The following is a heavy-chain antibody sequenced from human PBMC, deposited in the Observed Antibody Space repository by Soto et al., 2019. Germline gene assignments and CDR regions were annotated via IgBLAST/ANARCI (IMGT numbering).Heavy chain of an antibody. V-gene: IGHV3-30-3*01. CDR3: ARAHTYYDILTGYPYFDY. CDR1: GGTFSSYA. D-gene: IGHD3-9*01. CDR2: ISYDGSNK. Sequence: QVQLVQSGAEVKKPGSSVKVSCKASGGTFSSYAISWVRQAPGKGLEWVAVISYDGSNKYYADSVKGRFTISRDNSKNTLYLQMNSLRAEDTAVYYCARAHTYYDILTGYPYFDYWGQGTLVTVSS. J-gene: IGHJ4*02.